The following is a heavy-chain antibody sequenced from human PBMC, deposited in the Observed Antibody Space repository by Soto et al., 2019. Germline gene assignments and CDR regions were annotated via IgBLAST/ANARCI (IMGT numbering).Heavy chain of an antibody. CDR3: AAASRYCSSTSCYVDY. CDR2: FIPIFGTA. CDR1: GRTFSSYT. Sequence: QVQLVQSGAEVKKPGSSVKVSCKASGRTFSSYTISWVRQAPGQGLEWMGGFIPIFGTANYAQKFQGRVTITADDSTSTAYMELSSLRSEDTAVYYCAAASRYCSSTSCYVDYWGQGTLVTVSS. J-gene: IGHJ4*02. V-gene: IGHV1-69*01. D-gene: IGHD2-2*01.